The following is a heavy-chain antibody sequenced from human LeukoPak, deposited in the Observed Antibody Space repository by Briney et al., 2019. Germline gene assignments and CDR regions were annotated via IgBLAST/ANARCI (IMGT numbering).Heavy chain of an antibody. J-gene: IGHJ4*02. D-gene: IGHD5-24*01. CDR1: GGSISSSSYS. CDR2: IYYSGST. CDR3: ASLAVEMATMEGDY. Sequence: NSSETLSLTCTVSGGSISSSSYSWGWIRQPPGKGLEWIGSIYYSGSTYYNPSLKSRVTISVDTSKNQFSLKLSSVTAADTAVYYCASLAVEMATMEGDYWGQGTLVTVSS. V-gene: IGHV4-39*01.